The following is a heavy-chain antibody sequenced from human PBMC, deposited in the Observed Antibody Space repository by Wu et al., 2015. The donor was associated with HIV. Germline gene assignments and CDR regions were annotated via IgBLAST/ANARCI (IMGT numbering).Heavy chain of an antibody. Sequence: QVQLVQSGAEVKKPGASVKVSCKVSGYTLSKLSMHWVRQAPGKGLEWMGGFDPENGETVYAQKFQGRVTVTDDTSTDTSYMELSSLRSEDTAVYFCTRSTFAGSSDTWYSFDKWGQGTLVIVSS. CDR1: GYTLSKLS. D-gene: IGHD1-14*01. CDR3: TRSTFAGSSDTWYSFDK. V-gene: IGHV1-24*01. CDR2: FDPENGET. J-gene: IGHJ4*02.